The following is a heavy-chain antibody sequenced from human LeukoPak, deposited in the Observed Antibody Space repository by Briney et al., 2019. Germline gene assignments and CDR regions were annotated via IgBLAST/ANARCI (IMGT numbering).Heavy chain of an antibody. D-gene: IGHD5-24*01. Sequence: GGSLRLSCAASGFTVSSNYMSWVRQAPGRGLEWVSVIYSGGSTYYADSVKGRFTISRDNSKNTLYLQMNSLRAEDTAVYYCARSPGGRGDFDYWGQGTLVTVSS. CDR2: IYSGGST. J-gene: IGHJ4*02. CDR3: ARSPGGRGDFDY. V-gene: IGHV3-53*01. CDR1: GFTVSSNY.